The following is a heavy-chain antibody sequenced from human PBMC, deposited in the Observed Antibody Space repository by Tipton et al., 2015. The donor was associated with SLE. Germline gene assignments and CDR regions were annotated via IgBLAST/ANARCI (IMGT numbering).Heavy chain of an antibody. CDR2: IYNSGNT. J-gene: IGHJ4*02. CDR3: AKLSSLHSSWYYFDY. Sequence: LRLSCTVSGGSISSHYWSWIRQPPGKGLEWIGNIYNSGNTNYNPSLKSRVTISGDASQNQFSLRLSSVTAADTAIYFCAKLSSLHSSWYYFDYWGQGTLVTVSS. V-gene: IGHV4-59*11. CDR1: GGSISSHY. D-gene: IGHD6-13*01.